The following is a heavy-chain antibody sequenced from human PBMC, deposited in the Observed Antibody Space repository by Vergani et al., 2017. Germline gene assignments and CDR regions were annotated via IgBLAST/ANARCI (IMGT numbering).Heavy chain of an antibody. D-gene: IGHD6-19*01. Sequence: QVQLQESGPGLVTPSETLSLTCTVSGGSISSYYWSWIRQPPGKGLEWIGYIYYSGSTYYNPSLKSRVTLSVDTSKDQFSLKLSSVTAADTAVYYCARLLGSSGWYGGDYWGQGTLVTVSS. CDR2: IYYSGST. V-gene: IGHV4-59*04. CDR1: GGSISSYY. CDR3: ARLLGSSGWYGGDY. J-gene: IGHJ4*02.